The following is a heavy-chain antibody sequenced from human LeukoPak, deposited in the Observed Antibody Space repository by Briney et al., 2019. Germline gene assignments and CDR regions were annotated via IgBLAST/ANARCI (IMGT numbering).Heavy chain of an antibody. Sequence: ASVKVSCKASGYTFTGYYMHWVRQAPGQGLEWMGWINPNSGGTNYAQKFQGWVTMTRDTSISTAYMELSRLRSEDTAVYYCATREYDFWSGYYTFDYWGQGTLVTVSS. J-gene: IGHJ4*02. CDR2: INPNSGGT. CDR3: ATREYDFWSGYYTFDY. D-gene: IGHD3-3*01. CDR1: GYTFTGYY. V-gene: IGHV1-2*04.